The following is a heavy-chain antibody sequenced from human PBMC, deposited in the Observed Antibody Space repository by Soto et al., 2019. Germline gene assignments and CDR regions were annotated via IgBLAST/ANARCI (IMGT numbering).Heavy chain of an antibody. J-gene: IGHJ4*02. D-gene: IGHD3-16*01. Sequence: QVQLVQSGAEVRKPGASVKVSCKASGYNFPNFHIIWVRQAPGQGLEWMGWMNPNGGDTGYAQKFQGRVTMTRDTSISTAYMDLSSLTSDDTAVYYCARGLGGFGGLILLYYVAYWGQGTLVTVSS. CDR1: GYNFPNFH. V-gene: IGHV1-8*01. CDR3: ARGLGGFGGLILLYYVAY. CDR2: MNPNGGDT.